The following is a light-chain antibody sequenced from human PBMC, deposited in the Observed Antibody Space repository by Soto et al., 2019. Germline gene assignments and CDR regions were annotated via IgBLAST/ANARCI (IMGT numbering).Light chain of an antibody. CDR1: ENISRW. CDR2: KAS. V-gene: IGKV1-5*03. Sequence: DIQMTQSPSTLSASVGDRVTITCRASENISRWLAWYQQKPGKAPKLLIYKASSLERGVPSSFSGSGSETEFTLTISSLQPDDFATYYCQQYDRYPLTFGGGTMVEIK. J-gene: IGKJ4*01. CDR3: QQYDRYPLT.